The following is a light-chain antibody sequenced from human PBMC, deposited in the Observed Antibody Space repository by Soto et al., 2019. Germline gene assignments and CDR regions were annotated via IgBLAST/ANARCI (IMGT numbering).Light chain of an antibody. CDR1: QSIVTY. J-gene: IGKJ4*01. CDR2: TAS. CDR3: QQGHSVPLT. Sequence: DIQMTQSPSSLSASIGDRVTITCRASQSIVTYLNWYQQKPGKAPNLLIYTASSLQSGVPSRFSGSGSGTDFTLTINSLRPEDFASDYCQQGHSVPLTFGGGTKVDIK. V-gene: IGKV1-39*01.